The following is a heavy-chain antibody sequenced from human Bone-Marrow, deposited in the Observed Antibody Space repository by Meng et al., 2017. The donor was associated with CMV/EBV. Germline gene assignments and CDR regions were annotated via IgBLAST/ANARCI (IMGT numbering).Heavy chain of an antibody. CDR1: GFTFSSYS. J-gene: IGHJ6*02. CDR3: ARTIGDIVVVPAAMEVYYYYVMDV. CDR2: ISSSSSYI. D-gene: IGHD2-2*01. V-gene: IGHV3-21*01. Sequence: GGSLRLSCAASGFTFSSYSMNWVRQAPGKGLEWVSSISSSSSYIYYADSVKGRFTISRDNAKNSLYLQMNSLRAEDTAVYYCARTIGDIVVVPAAMEVYYYYVMDVWGQGTTVTVSS.